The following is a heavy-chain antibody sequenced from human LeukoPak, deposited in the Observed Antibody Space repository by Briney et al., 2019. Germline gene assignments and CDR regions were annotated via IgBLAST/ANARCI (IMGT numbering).Heavy chain of an antibody. Sequence: SETLSLTCAVYGGSFSGYYWSWIRRPPGKGLEWIGEINHSGSTNYNPSLKSRVTISVDTSKNQFSLKLSSVTAADTAVYYCATVPPHGDTDYWGQGTLVTVSS. J-gene: IGHJ4*02. CDR2: INHSGST. D-gene: IGHD1-14*01. CDR3: ATVPPHGDTDY. CDR1: GGSFSGYY. V-gene: IGHV4-34*01.